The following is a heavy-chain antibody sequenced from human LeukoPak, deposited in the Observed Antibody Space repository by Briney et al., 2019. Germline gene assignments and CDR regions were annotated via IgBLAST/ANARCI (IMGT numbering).Heavy chain of an antibody. CDR1: GGSISSSHW. J-gene: IGHJ1*01. D-gene: IGHD1-14*01. Sequence: SETLSVTCVVSGGSISSSHWWNWVRQPPGKGLEWIGEIYHNGGTNYSSSLKTRVTISVDKSKNQFSLILSSVTAADTAVYYCARNPGYWGQGILVTVSS. CDR3: ARNPGY. V-gene: IGHV4-4*02. CDR2: IYHNGGT.